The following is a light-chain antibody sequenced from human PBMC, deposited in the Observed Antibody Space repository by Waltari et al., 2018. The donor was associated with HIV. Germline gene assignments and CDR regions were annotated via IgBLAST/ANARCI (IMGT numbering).Light chain of an antibody. V-gene: IGKV1-5*03. Sequence: DIQMTQSPSTLSESLGDRVIITCRASQSINNWLAWYQQKPGKAPKLLIYKASSLESGVPSTFSGSGYGTEFTLTISSLQPDDFATYYCQQYYTYSYTFGQGTKLEI. CDR3: QQYYTYSYT. CDR2: KAS. J-gene: IGKJ2*01. CDR1: QSINNW.